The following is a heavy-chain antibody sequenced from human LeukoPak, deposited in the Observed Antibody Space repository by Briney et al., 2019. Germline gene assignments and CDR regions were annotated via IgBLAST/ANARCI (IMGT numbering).Heavy chain of an antibody. J-gene: IGHJ3*02. V-gene: IGHV4-61*02. Sequence: SQTLSLTCTVSGGSISSGSYYWSWIRQPAGKGLEWIGRIYTSGSTNYNPSLKSRVTISVDTSKNQFSLKLSSVTAADTAVYYCAREFKVIFGMAFDIWGQGTMVTVSS. CDR3: AREFKVIFGMAFDI. CDR2: IYTSGST. D-gene: IGHD3-3*01. CDR1: GGSISSGSYY.